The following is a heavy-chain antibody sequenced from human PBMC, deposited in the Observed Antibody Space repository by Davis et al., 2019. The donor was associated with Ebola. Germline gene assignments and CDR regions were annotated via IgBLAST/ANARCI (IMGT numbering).Heavy chain of an antibody. D-gene: IGHD1-26*01. J-gene: IGHJ3*01. V-gene: IGHV3-23*01. CDR3: AKDTSNIWFDV. Sequence: GGSLRLSCAASGFIFSSYVMSWVRQAPGKGRGWVSTLSTIADTYYADSVKGRFTISSDNSKNTLYLQMNGLRVEDPAIYYCAKDTSNIWFDVWGQGTMVTVSS. CDR2: LSTIADT. CDR1: GFIFSSYV.